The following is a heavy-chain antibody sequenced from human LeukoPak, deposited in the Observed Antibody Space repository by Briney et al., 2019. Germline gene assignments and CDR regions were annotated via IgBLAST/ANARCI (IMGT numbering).Heavy chain of an antibody. J-gene: IGHJ4*02. CDR1: GFTFRNYA. V-gene: IGHV3-30*09. D-gene: IGHD1/OR15-1a*01. CDR3: ARFRAATTHFDY. CDR2: VSFDGNTT. Sequence: GGSLRLSCAASGFTFRNYAMYWVRQAPGRGLEWAAVVSFDGNTTFYSDSVKGRFAISRDNSKNTLYLEMNSPRPEDTAVYYCARFRAATTHFDYWGQGTLVTVSS.